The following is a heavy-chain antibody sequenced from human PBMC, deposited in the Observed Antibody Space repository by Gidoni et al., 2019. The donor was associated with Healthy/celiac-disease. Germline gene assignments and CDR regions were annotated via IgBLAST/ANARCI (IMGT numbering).Heavy chain of an antibody. Sequence: EVQLVESGGGLGQPGRSLRLSCNAAGFTFGDYAMSWVRQAPGKGLDWVGFIRSKAYGGTTQYASSVKCRFTISRDESKSIAYLQRNSLKTEDTAVYYCTIEVEYYDSSGFYHDAFDIWGQGTMVTVSS. CDR3: TIEVEYYDSSGFYHDAFDI. CDR1: GFTFGDYA. J-gene: IGHJ3*02. V-gene: IGHV3-49*04. CDR2: IRSKAYGGTT. D-gene: IGHD3-22*01.